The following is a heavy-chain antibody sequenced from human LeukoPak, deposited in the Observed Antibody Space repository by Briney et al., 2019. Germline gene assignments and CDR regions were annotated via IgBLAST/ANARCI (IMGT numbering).Heavy chain of an antibody. CDR1: GYTFTIYD. D-gene: IGHD1-14*01. CDR2: MNPNSRNT. V-gene: IGHV1-8*01. J-gene: IGHJ4*02. CDR3: ARLPTGGRLPVDY. Sequence: EASVTVSFTGSGYTFTIYDINWGRQGEGQGRGGIGWMNPNSRNTRYARTFQGRVTITRNTSISTAYMELSSLRSEDTAVYYCARLPTGGRLPVDYRGQGTLVTVSS.